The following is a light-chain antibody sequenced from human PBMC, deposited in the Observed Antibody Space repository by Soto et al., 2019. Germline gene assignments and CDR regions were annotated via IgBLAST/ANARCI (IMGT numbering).Light chain of an antibody. J-gene: IGKJ1*01. Sequence: DIQLTPSPSTLSASVGDRVTLTCRASQSLNSRLAWYQQRPGKAPKLLIYDASTLESGVPSRFSGSGSGTEFTLTINNLQPDDLATYICQQYKSYSTFGRGTK. CDR3: QQYKSYST. V-gene: IGKV1-5*01. CDR1: QSLNSR. CDR2: DAS.